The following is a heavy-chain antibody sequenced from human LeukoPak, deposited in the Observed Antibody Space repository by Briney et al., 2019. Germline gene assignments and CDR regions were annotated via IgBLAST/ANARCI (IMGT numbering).Heavy chain of an antibody. D-gene: IGHD2-15*01. Sequence: ASVKVSCKASGYTFTGYYMHWVRQAPGQGLEWMGRINPNSGGTNYAQKFQGRVTMTRDTSISTAYMELSRLRSDDTAVYYCAREPGGRYCSGGNCYSGAFDIWGQGTMVTVSS. CDR2: INPNSGGT. V-gene: IGHV1-2*06. CDR3: AREPGGRYCSGGNCYSGAFDI. CDR1: GYTFTGYY. J-gene: IGHJ3*02.